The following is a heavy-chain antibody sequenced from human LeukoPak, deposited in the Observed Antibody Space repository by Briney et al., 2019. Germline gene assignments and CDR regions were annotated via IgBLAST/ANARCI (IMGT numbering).Heavy chain of an antibody. V-gene: IGHV4-30-4*08. J-gene: IGHJ4*02. D-gene: IGHD4-17*01. Sequence: SETLSLTCTVSGGSISSGGYYWSWIRQHPGKGLEWIGHIYYSGSTYYNPSLKSRVTISVDTSKNQFSLKLSSVTAADTAVYYCARKGTTTVTALDYWGQGTLVTVSS. CDR1: GGSISSGGYY. CDR2: IYYSGST. CDR3: ARKGTTTVTALDY.